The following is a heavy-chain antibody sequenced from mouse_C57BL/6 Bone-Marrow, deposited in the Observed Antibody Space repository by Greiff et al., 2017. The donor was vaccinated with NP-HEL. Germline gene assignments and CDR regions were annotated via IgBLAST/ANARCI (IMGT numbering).Heavy chain of an antibody. V-gene: IGHV7-3*01. CDR3: ARSIYDDYADDPFYAMDY. CDR1: GFTFTDYY. J-gene: IGHJ4*01. Sequence: EVKVVESGGGLVQPGGSLSLSCAASGFTFTDYYMSWVRQPPGKAPEWLGFIRNKANGYTTEYSASVKGRFTISRDNSQSILYLQMNALRAEDSATYYCARSIYDDYADDPFYAMDYWGQGTSVTVSS. D-gene: IGHD2-4*01. CDR2: IRNKANGYTT.